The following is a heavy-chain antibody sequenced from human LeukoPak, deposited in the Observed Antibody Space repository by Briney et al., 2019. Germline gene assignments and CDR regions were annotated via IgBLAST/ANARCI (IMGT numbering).Heavy chain of an antibody. CDR3: ARVVRYDSSGQNAFDI. J-gene: IGHJ3*02. V-gene: IGHV3-30*04. Sequence: GGSLRLSCAAAGFTFSKFAMHWVRQAPGKGLEWVAVVSYDGSYKYYADSVKGRFTISRDNSNNTLYLQMNSLRAEDTALYYCARVVRYDSSGQNAFDIWGQGTMVTVSS. D-gene: IGHD3-22*01. CDR2: VSYDGSYK. CDR1: GFTFSKFA.